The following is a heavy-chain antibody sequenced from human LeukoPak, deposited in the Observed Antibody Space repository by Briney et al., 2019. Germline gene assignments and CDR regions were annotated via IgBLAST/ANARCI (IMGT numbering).Heavy chain of an antibody. J-gene: IGHJ4*02. Sequence: SETLSLTCTVSGGSFSSYYWNWIRHPPGKGLEWMGYIYYSGSTNCNPSLKSRVTISVDTSKNQFSLKLSSVTAADTAVYYCARVDCSGGSCYSFDYWGQGTLVTVSS. V-gene: IGHV4-59*01. D-gene: IGHD2-15*01. CDR3: ARVDCSGGSCYSFDY. CDR2: IYYSGST. CDR1: GGSFSSYY.